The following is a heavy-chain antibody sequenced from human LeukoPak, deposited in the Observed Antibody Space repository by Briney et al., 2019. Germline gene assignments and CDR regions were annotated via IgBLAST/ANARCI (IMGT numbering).Heavy chain of an antibody. D-gene: IGHD2-2*01. Sequence: GASVKVSCKASGHTSTTYAIHWVRQAPGQGLEWMGWINADNGNIKYSQKFQGRVTITGDTSASTAYMELSSLRSEDTAVYYCARGYCSSTSCYMDVWGQGTTVT. J-gene: IGHJ6*02. V-gene: IGHV1-3*01. CDR2: INADNGNI. CDR3: ARGYCSSTSCYMDV. CDR1: GHTSTTYA.